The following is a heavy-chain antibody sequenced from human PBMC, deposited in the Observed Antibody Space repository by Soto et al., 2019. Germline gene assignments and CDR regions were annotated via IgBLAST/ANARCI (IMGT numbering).Heavy chain of an antibody. CDR3: ARGDSNSWSDF. D-gene: IGHD6-13*01. V-gene: IGHV3-30*03. CDR1: GFTFSSYG. CDR2: ISYDGSNK. J-gene: IGHJ4*02. Sequence: PGGSLRLSCAASGFTFSSYGMHLVRQAPGKGLEWVAVISYDGSNKYYADSVKGRFTISRDNSKNTLSLQMNSLRPDDTAVYYCARGDSNSWSDFWGQGTLVTVSS.